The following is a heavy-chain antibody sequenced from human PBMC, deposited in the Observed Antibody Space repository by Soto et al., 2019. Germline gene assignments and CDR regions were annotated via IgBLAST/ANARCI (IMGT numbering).Heavy chain of an antibody. D-gene: IGHD2-8*02. J-gene: IGHJ5*02. CDR3: ARRGTSGNWFDP. CDR1: GGSISSGGYF. V-gene: IGHV4-31*03. Sequence: TLSLTCTVSGGSISSGGYFWSWIRQHPGKGLEWIGYIYYSGSTYYNPSLKSRVTISVETSKNQFSLKLSSVTAADTPVYYCARRGTSGNWFDPWGQGTLVTVSS. CDR2: IYYSGST.